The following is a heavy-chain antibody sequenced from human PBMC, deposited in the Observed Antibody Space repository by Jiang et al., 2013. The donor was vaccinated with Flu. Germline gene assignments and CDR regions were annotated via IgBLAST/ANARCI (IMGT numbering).Heavy chain of an antibody. Sequence: GAEVKTPGASVKVSCKASGYTFTSYPMHWVRQAPGQRLEWMGWINAGNGNTKYSQQFQGRVTITRDTSASTAYMELSSLRSEDTAVYYCARVYYYGSGSYYSYFDYWGQGTLVTVSS. J-gene: IGHJ4*02. D-gene: IGHD3-10*01. CDR2: INAGNGNT. V-gene: IGHV1-3*01. CDR1: GYTFTSYP. CDR3: ARVYYYGSGSYYSYFDY.